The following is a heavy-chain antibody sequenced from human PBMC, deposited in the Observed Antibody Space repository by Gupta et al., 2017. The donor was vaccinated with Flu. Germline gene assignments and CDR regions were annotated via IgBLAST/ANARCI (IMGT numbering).Heavy chain of an antibody. J-gene: IGHJ6*02. CDR2: INHSGST. V-gene: IGHV4-34*01. CDR1: GGSFSGYY. CDR3: ARGRQSYYYYGMDV. Sequence: QVQLQQWGAGLLKPSETLSLTCAVYGGSFSGYYWRWIRQPPGKGLVWIGEINHSGSTNYNPSLKSRVTISVDTSKNQFSLKLSSVTAADTAVYYCARGRQSYYYYGMDVWGQGTTVTVSS. D-gene: IGHD4-11*01.